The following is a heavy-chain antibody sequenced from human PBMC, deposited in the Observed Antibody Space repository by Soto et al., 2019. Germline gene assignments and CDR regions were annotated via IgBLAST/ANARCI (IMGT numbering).Heavy chain of an antibody. Sequence: QVQLVQSGAEVKKPGSSVKVSCKASGGTFSSYAISWVRQAPGQGLEWMGGIIPIFGTANYAQKFQGRVTITADESTSTAYMELSSLRSEDTDVYYCARGTDILTCYSFDYWGQGTLVTVSS. CDR3: ARGTDILTCYSFDY. D-gene: IGHD3-9*01. CDR2: IIPIFGTA. J-gene: IGHJ4*02. CDR1: GGTFSSYA. V-gene: IGHV1-69*01.